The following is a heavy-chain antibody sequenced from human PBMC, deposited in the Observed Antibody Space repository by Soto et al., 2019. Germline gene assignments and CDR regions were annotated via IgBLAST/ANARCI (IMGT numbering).Heavy chain of an antibody. Sequence: SETLSLTCTVSGGSISSYYWSWIRQPPGKGLEWIGYIYYSGSTYYNPSLKSRVTISVDTSKNQFSLKLSSVTAADTAVYYCAREATYGTDYYYYYYYMDVWGKGTTVTVSS. CDR2: IYYSGST. CDR1: GGSISSYY. D-gene: IGHD4-17*01. CDR3: AREATYGTDYYYYYYYMDV. J-gene: IGHJ6*03. V-gene: IGHV4-59*12.